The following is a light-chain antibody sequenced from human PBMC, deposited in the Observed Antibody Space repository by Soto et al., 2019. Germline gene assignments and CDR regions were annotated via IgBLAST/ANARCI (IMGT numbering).Light chain of an antibody. CDR1: SSNIGAGYD. Sequence: QSVLTQPPSVSGAPGQRVSISCTGTSSNIGAGYDVHWYQHLPGTAPKLLIFGDINRPSGVPDRFSGFKSGTSASLAITGLQAEDEADYYCQSYDSSLSISVFGGGTQLTVL. CDR3: QSYDSSLSISV. J-gene: IGLJ2*01. V-gene: IGLV1-40*01. CDR2: GDI.